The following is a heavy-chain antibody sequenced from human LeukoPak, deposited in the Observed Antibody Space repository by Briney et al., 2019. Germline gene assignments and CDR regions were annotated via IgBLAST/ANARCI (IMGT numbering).Heavy chain of an antibody. CDR3: ARGPGSGHYFDY. Sequence: PGGSLRLSCAASGFTFSTSPMNWVRQAPGKGPEWVSYISSSSGTIYYADSVKGRFTISRDNAENSLYLQMNSLRAKDTAVYYCARGPGSGHYFDYWGQGTLVTVSS. CDR2: ISSSSGTI. J-gene: IGHJ4*02. CDR1: GFTFSTSP. V-gene: IGHV3-48*04. D-gene: IGHD2-15*01.